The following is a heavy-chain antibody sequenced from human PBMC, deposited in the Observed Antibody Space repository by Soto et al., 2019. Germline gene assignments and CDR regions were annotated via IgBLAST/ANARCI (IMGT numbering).Heavy chain of an antibody. D-gene: IGHD4-4*01. CDR3: ARMKTSSNYGHIPVAPYYYYMDV. CDR1: GGSISSGGYY. CDR2: IYYCGSI. V-gene: IGHV4-31*03. Sequence: SETLSLTCTVSGGSISSGGYYWSWIRQHPGKGLERIGYIYYCGSIYYNPSLNSRVTISVDTFKNLFSLKLSSVTAADTAVYYCARMKTSSNYGHIPVAPYYYYMDVWGKGTTVTVS. J-gene: IGHJ6*03.